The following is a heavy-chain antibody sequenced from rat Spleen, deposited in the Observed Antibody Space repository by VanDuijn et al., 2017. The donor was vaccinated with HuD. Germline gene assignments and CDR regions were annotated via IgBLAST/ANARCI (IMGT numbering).Heavy chain of an antibody. CDR2: ISYDGSRT. CDR1: GFTFSNYG. V-gene: IGHV5-29*01. CDR3: ARQWDY. Sequence: EVQLVESGGGLVQPGRSLKLSCSASGFTFSNYGMAWVRQAPTKGLEWVAVISYDGSRTYYRDSVKGRFTISRDYAKTTLYLQMDSLRSEDTATYYCARQWDYWGQGVMVTVSS. J-gene: IGHJ2*01.